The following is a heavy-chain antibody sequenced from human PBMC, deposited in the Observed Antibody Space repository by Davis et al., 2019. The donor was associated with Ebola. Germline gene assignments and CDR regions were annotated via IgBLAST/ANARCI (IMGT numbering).Heavy chain of an antibody. D-gene: IGHD3-10*01. V-gene: IGHV4-30-4*01. CDR1: GGSISSGDYY. J-gene: IGHJ4*02. Sequence: MPSETLSLTCTVSGGSISSGDYYWSWIRQPPGKGLEWIGYIYYSGSTYYNPSLKSRVTISVDTSKNQFSLKLSSVTAADTAVYYCARGPHYYGSGSYYNFRKEFDYWGQGTLVTVSS. CDR3: ARGPHYYGSGSYYNFRKEFDY. CDR2: IYYSGST.